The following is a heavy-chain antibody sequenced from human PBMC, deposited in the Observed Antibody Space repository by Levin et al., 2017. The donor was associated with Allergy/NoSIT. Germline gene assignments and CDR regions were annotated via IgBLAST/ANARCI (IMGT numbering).Heavy chain of an antibody. V-gene: IGHV3-49*03. Sequence: GGSLRLSCSASGFSFGDFAVTWFRQASGEGLEWVGLIRNKAYGATTEYATSVKGRFSISRDDSKRIVHLQMDSLKAEDTAVYYCGRAAPYGDYKRWGTSYPWGQGTRVIVSS. J-gene: IGHJ3*01. CDR2: IRNKAYGATT. CDR1: GFSFGDFA. D-gene: IGHD4-17*01. CDR3: GRAAPYGDYKRWGTSYP.